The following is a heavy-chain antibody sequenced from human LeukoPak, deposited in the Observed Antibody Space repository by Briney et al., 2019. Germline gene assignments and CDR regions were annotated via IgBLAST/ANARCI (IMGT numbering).Heavy chain of an antibody. Sequence: HPGGSLRLSCVASGFTFSNYDMHWVRQATGKGLEWISAIDPAGNTWYPDSVKGRFTISRENAKSSLFLQMNSLRAADTAVYYCVREPAYTGTWWYPDLWGRGTLVAVSS. D-gene: IGHD3-16*01. V-gene: IGHV3-13*01. CDR2: IDPAGNT. CDR1: GFTFSNYD. J-gene: IGHJ2*01. CDR3: VREPAYTGTWWYPDL.